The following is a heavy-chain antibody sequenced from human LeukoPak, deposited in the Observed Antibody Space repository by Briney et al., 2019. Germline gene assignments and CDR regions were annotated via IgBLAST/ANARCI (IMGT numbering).Heavy chain of an antibody. CDR2: INHSGST. D-gene: IGHD3-3*01. CDR3: ARGFPRRFLEWLADRDYYYYYGMDV. CDR1: GGSFSGYY. V-gene: IGHV4-34*01. Sequence: SETLSLTCAVYGGSFSGYYWSWIRQPPGKGLEWSGEINHSGSTNYNPSLKSRVTISVDTSKNQFSLKLSSVTAADTAVYYCARGFPRRFLEWLADRDYYYYYGMDVWGQGTTVTVSS. J-gene: IGHJ6*02.